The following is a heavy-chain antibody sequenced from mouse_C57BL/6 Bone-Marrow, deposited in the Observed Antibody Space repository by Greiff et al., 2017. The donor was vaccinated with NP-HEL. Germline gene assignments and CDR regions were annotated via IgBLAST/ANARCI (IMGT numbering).Heavy chain of an antibody. CDR2: IYPRSGNT. V-gene: IGHV1-81*01. D-gene: IGHD2-2*01. J-gene: IGHJ2*01. CDR1: GYTFTSYG. Sequence: QVQLQQSGAELARPGASVKLSCKASGYTFTSYGISWVKQRTGQGLEWIGEIYPRSGNTYYNEKFKGKATLTADKSSSTAYMELRSLTAEDSAVYFCAREGDYGYDEAYFDYWGQGTTLTVSS. CDR3: AREGDYGYDEAYFDY.